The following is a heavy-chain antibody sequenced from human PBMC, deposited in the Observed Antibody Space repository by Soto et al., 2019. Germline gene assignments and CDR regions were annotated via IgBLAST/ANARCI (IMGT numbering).Heavy chain of an antibody. CDR1: GFVFSDYA. D-gene: IGHD2-21*01. Sequence: EGSLRLSCVASGFVFSDYAMSWVRQAPGKGLEWVSAISAGGDTYYADSVKGRFTVSRANSKNTLYLQMNSLRAKDTAIYYCANVPIWCGGSSCYTEGFDSWGQGTLVTVSS. V-gene: IGHV3-23*01. J-gene: IGHJ4*02. CDR2: ISAGGDT. CDR3: ANVPIWCGGSSCYTEGFDS.